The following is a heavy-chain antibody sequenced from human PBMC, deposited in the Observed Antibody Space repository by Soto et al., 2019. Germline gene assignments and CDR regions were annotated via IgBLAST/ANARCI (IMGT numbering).Heavy chain of an antibody. CDR2: IWYDGSNK. CDR3: ARDGYYGSGSYYTDY. Sequence: QVQLVESGGGVVQPGRSLRLSCAASGFTFSSYGMHWVRQAPGKGLEWVAVIWYDGSNKYYADSVKGRFTISRDNSKNTLYLPMNSLRAEDTAVYYCARDGYYGSGSYYTDYWGQGTLVTVSS. CDR1: GFTFSSYG. V-gene: IGHV3-33*01. J-gene: IGHJ4*02. D-gene: IGHD3-10*01.